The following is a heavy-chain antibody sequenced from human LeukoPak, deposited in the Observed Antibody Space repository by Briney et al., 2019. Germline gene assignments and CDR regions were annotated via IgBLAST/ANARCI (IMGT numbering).Heavy chain of an antibody. CDR3: AGRDIVVVPAAIP. V-gene: IGHV4-34*01. Sequence: SETLSLTCAVYGGSFSGYYWSWIRQPPGKGLGWIGEINHSGSSNYNPSLKSRVTISVDTSKNQFSLKLSSVTAADTAVYYCAGRDIVVVPAAIPWGQGTLVTVSS. CDR2: INHSGSS. CDR1: GGSFSGYY. J-gene: IGHJ5*02. D-gene: IGHD2-2*01.